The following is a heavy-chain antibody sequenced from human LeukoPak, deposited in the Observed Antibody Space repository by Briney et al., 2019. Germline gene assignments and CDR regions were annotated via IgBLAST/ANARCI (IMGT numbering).Heavy chain of an antibody. Sequence: GGSLRLSCAASGFAFSTWWMSWVRQAPGKGLEWVANIKDDGSEKYYVDSVKGRFTVSRDNAKNSLYLHMNSLRAEDTAVYFCARVWGSYRDYWGQGALVTVSS. D-gene: IGHD3-16*02. CDR3: ARVWGSYRDY. CDR2: IKDDGSEK. V-gene: IGHV3-7*04. CDR1: GFAFSTWW. J-gene: IGHJ4*02.